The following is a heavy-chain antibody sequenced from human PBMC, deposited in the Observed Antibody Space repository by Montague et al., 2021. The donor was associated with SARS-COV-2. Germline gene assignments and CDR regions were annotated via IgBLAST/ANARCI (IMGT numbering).Heavy chain of an antibody. V-gene: IGHV4-61*03. D-gene: IGHD3-22*01. CDR2: ISKSGST. CDR3: ARIRYESVGYYYIYPD. J-gene: IGHJ1*01. Sequence: SETLSLTCTVSAATVRSGNSYWNWIRQPPGKGPEWIGYISKSGSTNYSPSFKSRVTISVDTSKNHWSLKVISATAADTAVYYCARIRYESVGYYYIYPDWGQGTLVTVSS. CDR1: AATVRSGNSY.